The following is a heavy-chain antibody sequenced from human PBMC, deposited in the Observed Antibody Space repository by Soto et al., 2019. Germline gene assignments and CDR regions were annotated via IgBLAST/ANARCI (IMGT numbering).Heavy chain of an antibody. J-gene: IGHJ6*02. V-gene: IGHV3-21*01. Sequence: CAASGFTFSSYSMNWVRQAPGKGLEWVSSISSSSSYIYYADSVKGRFTISRDNAKNSLYLQMNSLRAEDTAVYYCARTLDNDFWSGYAYYYGMDVWGQGTTVTVSS. CDR3: ARTLDNDFWSGYAYYYGMDV. D-gene: IGHD3-3*01. CDR2: ISSSSSYI. CDR1: GFTFSSYS.